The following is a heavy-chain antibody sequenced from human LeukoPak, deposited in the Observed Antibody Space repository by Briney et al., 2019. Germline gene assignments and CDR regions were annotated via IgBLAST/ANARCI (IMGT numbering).Heavy chain of an antibody. CDR2: ISNSGDSI. Sequence: GGSLRLSCAASGFTFRSYEMNWVRQAPGKGLEWVSFISNSGDSIYYADSVKGRFTISRDNAKNSLFLQVNSLRAKDTAVYYCARSEARFMLSWGQGTLVTVSS. V-gene: IGHV3-48*03. J-gene: IGHJ4*02. CDR3: ARSEARFMLS. D-gene: IGHD3-16*02. CDR1: GFTFRSYE.